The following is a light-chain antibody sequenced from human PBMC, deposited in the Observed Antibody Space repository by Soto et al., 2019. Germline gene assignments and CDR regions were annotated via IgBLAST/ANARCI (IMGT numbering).Light chain of an antibody. Sequence: QSALTQPASVSGSPGQSITISCTGTSSDIGSYDRVSWYQRHPGKAPKLMIYEDTRRPSGISNRFSGTKSGYTASLTISGLQAEDEADYYCCSYAGSNIFAVFGGGTPLTVL. V-gene: IGLV2-23*02. CDR3: CSYAGSNIFAV. J-gene: IGLJ2*01. CDR1: SSDIGSYDR. CDR2: EDT.